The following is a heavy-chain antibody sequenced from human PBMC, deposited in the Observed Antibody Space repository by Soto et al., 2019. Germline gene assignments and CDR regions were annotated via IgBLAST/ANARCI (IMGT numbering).Heavy chain of an antibody. V-gene: IGHV3-49*04. J-gene: IGHJ4*01. CDR2: IRKKSDGGTT. Sequence: PGGSLRLSCTGSGFTFGDHAMAWVRQAPGKGLEWVGFIRKKSDGGTTEFAASVKGRFTMSRDDSKSIAYLQMNSLKTEDTAVYYCTRDPPQFKWGPGTPVTVST. CDR3: TRDPPQFK. D-gene: IGHD6-19*01. CDR1: GFTFGDHA.